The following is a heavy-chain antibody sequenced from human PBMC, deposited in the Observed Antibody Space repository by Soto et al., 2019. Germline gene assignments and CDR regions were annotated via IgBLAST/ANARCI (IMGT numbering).Heavy chain of an antibody. CDR1: GASIRSYH. CDR2: IQHTGNT. CDR3: AKDVSSRTWFDP. V-gene: IGHV4-4*07. Sequence: SETLSRTCAVSGASIRSYHWSFLRQPAGKGLEWIGRIQHTGNTNYNPSLKSRVTMSADTSKNQISLKMTSVTAADTAVYFCAKDVSSRTWFDPWGQGVRVTVSS. D-gene: IGHD3-16*01. J-gene: IGHJ5*02.